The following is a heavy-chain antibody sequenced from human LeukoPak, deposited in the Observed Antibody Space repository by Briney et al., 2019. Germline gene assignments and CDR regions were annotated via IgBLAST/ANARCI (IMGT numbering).Heavy chain of an antibody. J-gene: IGHJ6*02. CDR2: INHSGST. CDR1: GGSFSGYY. Sequence: PWETLSLTCAVYGGSFSGYYWSWIRQPPGKGLEWIGEINHSGSTNYNPSLKSRVTISVDTSKNQFSLKLSSVTAADTAVYYCARLPPNCSGGSCFSQKHLYYYYYGMDVWGQGTTVTVSS. V-gene: IGHV4-34*01. CDR3: ARLPPNCSGGSCFSQKHLYYYYYGMDV. D-gene: IGHD2-15*01.